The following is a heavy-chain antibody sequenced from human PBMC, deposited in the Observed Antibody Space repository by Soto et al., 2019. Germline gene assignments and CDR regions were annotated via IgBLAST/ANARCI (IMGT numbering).Heavy chain of an antibody. CDR3: AKFAGTTLYYYYYMDV. Sequence: EVQLLESGGGLVQPGGSLRLSCAASGFVFSTYAMTWVRQTPGKGLEWVSGISDDGDATYYADSVKGRFTISRDNSRNTLSLQMTSLRAEDTAVYYCAKFAGTTLYYYYYMDVWGKGTTVTVSS. CDR2: ISDDGDAT. V-gene: IGHV3-23*01. CDR1: GFVFSTYA. D-gene: IGHD2-2*01. J-gene: IGHJ6*03.